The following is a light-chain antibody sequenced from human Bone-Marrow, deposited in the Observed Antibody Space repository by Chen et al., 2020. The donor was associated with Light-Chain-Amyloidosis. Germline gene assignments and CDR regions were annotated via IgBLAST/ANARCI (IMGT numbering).Light chain of an antibody. CDR3: QHYGTSPLT. J-gene: IGKJ4*01. CDR1: QTISSHY. V-gene: IGKV3-20*01. Sequence: EIVLTQSPGTLSLSPGEGANLSCRASQTISSHYLTWYQQKFGQAPRLLIYGSSSRATGIPDRLTGNGSGTDFTLAINRLEPEDFSMYYCQHYGTSPLTFGGGTKVEI. CDR2: GSS.